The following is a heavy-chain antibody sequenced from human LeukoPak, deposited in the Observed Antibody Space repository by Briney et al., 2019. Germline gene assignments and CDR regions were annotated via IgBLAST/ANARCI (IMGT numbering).Heavy chain of an antibody. CDR1: GFTFSDYY. D-gene: IGHD3-16*02. CDR2: ISSSGNTI. Sequence: PGGSLRLSCAASGFTFSDYYMSWMRQAPGKGLEWVSYISSSGNTIYYAKSVKGRFTISRDNAKKSLYLQMSSLRAEDTAVYYCAKGVITFGGVIVQPFDYWGQGTLVTVSS. J-gene: IGHJ4*02. CDR3: AKGVITFGGVIVQPFDY. V-gene: IGHV3-11*01.